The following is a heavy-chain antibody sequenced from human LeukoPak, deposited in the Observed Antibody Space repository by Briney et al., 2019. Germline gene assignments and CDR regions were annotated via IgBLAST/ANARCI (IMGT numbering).Heavy chain of an antibody. D-gene: IGHD3-3*01. CDR1: GFTFSSYS. CDR2: ISSSSSTI. J-gene: IGHJ4*02. CDR3: ARDLDYDFWSGYYPY. V-gene: IGHV3-48*01. Sequence: GGSLRLSCAASGFTFSSYSMNWVRQAPGKGLEWVSYISSSSSTIYYADSVKGRFTISRDNAKNSLYLQMNSLRAEDTAVYYCARDLDYDFWSGYYPYWGRGTLVTVSS.